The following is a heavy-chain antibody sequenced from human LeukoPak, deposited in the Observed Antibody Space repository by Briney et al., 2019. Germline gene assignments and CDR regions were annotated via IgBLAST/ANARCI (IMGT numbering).Heavy chain of an antibody. CDR1: GYTFTGYY. J-gene: IGHJ4*02. CDR2: INPNSGGT. D-gene: IGHD1-1*01. CDR3: ARTTLGSWYFDY. V-gene: IGHV1-2*02. Sequence: ASVKVSCKASGYTFTGYYMHWVRQAPGQGLEWMGWINPNSGGTNYAQKFQGRVTMTRDTSISTAYMKLSRLRSDDTAVYYCARTTLGSWYFDYWGQGTLVTVSS.